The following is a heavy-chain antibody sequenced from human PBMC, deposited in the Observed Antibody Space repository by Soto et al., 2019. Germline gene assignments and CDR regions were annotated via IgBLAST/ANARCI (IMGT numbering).Heavy chain of an antibody. D-gene: IGHD3-22*01. CDR3: ARGYDVNSELDY. CDR1: GGTFRGYA. Sequence: QVQLVQSGAEVKKAGSSVKVSCQASGGTFRGYAISWVRQAPGQGLEWLGGILPTSVTPNYAQKFQGRVTLTADESTNTAYMEVRSLRSGDTAVYYCARGYDVNSELDYWGQGTLVTVSS. J-gene: IGHJ4*02. CDR2: ILPTSVTP. V-gene: IGHV1-69*01.